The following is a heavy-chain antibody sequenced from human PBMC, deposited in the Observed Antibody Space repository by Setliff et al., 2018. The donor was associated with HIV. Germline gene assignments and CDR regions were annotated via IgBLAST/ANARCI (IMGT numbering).Heavy chain of an antibody. CDR3: AREIKYSSSSSYFDY. CDR2: IYYSGST. D-gene: IGHD6-13*01. J-gene: IGHJ4*01. CDR1: GGSISSGGYY. V-gene: IGHV4-31*01. Sequence: LSLTCTVSGGSISSGGYYWNWIRQHPGKGLEWIGYIYYSGSTYYNTSLKSLVTISVDTSKNQFSLKLSSVTAADTAVYYCAREIKYSSSSSYFDYWGHGTLFTVSS.